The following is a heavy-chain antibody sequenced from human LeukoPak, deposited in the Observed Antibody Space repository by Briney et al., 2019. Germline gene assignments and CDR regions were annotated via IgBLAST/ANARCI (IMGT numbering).Heavy chain of an antibody. CDR1: GFTFSSFE. CDR3: AKVTPGRSVYFDY. Sequence: PGGSLRLSCAASGFTFSSFELNWVRQAPGKGLEWVSYISTRGITRYYADSVKGRFTISRDNAKNSLYLQINSLRAEDTALYYCAKVTPGRSVYFDYWGQGTLVTVSS. CDR2: ISTRGITR. J-gene: IGHJ4*02. V-gene: IGHV3-48*03. D-gene: IGHD2-15*01.